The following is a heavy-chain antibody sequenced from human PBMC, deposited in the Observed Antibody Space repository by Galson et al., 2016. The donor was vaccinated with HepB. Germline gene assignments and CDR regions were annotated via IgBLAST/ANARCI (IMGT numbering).Heavy chain of an antibody. Sequence: SVKVSCTASGYTFTTSDINWVRQANGQGLEWMGWISPKSDNSGYAQKFKGRLSMTRNTSVTTANMELSSLRSDVTAVYYCTKGRGFLERFDFWGQGSLVTVSS. CDR1: GYTFTTSD. D-gene: IGHD1-1*01. J-gene: IGHJ4*02. CDR3: TKGRGFLERFDF. CDR2: ISPKSDNS. V-gene: IGHV1-8*01.